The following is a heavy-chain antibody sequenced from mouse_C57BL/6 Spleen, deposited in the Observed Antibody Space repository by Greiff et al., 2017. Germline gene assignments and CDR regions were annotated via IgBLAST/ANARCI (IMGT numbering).Heavy chain of an antibody. CDR1: GYSFTGYY. CDR3: ARPHDGYYPYV. D-gene: IGHD2-3*01. Sequence: VQLQQSGPELVKPGASVKISCKASGYSFTGYYMNWVKQSPEKSLEWIGEINPSTGGTTYNQKFKAKATLTVDKSSSTAYMQLKSLTSEDSAVYYGARPHDGYYPYVWGTGTTVTVSS. V-gene: IGHV1-42*01. CDR2: INPSTGGT. J-gene: IGHJ1*03.